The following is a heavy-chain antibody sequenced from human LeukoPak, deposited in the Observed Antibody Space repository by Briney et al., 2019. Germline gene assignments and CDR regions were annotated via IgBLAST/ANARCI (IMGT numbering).Heavy chain of an antibody. V-gene: IGHV3-23*01. D-gene: IGHD1-20*01. CDR3: AKGGRLTGKGDGLDV. Sequence: PGGSLRLSCAASGFTFSSYAMSWVRQAPGKGLEWDSGISGTGGSTYYADSVKGRFTISRDNSKNTLYLQMNSLRAEDTAEYYCAKGGRLTGKGDGLDVWGQGATVTVSS. J-gene: IGHJ6*02. CDR2: ISGTGGST. CDR1: GFTFSSYA.